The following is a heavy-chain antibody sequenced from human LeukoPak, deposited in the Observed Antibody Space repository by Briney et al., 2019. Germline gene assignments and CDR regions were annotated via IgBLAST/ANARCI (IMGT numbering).Heavy chain of an antibody. V-gene: IGHV4-4*07. CDR2: IYTSGST. D-gene: IGHD5-24*01. Sequence: SETLSLTCTASGGSISSYYWSWIRQPAGKGLEWIGRIYTSGSTNYNPSLKSRVTISVDTSKNQFSLKLSSVTAADTAVYYCARGQGSAGDGYSPTVLGYWGQGTLVTVSS. J-gene: IGHJ4*02. CDR3: ARGQGSAGDGYSPTVLGY. CDR1: GGSISSYY.